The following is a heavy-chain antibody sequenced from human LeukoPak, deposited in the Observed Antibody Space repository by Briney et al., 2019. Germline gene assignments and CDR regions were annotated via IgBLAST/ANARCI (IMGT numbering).Heavy chain of an antibody. CDR3: ANFGALQDIFDRFDY. Sequence: GGSLRLSCAASGFNFNNYGMHWVRQAPGKGLEWVAVIWYDGSNKYYADSVKGRFTISRDNSKNTLYLQMNSLRAEDTAVYYCANFGALQDIFDRFDYWGQGTLVTVSS. CDR2: IWYDGSNK. D-gene: IGHD2-15*01. J-gene: IGHJ4*02. CDR1: GFNFNNYG. V-gene: IGHV3-33*08.